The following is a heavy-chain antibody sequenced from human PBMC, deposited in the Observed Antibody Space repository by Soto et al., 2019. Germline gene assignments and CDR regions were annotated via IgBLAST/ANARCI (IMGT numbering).Heavy chain of an antibody. D-gene: IGHD6-19*01. CDR1: GFTFSDHW. CDR2: INSDGSTT. V-gene: IGHV3-74*01. J-gene: IGHJ4*02. CDR3: DRVSSSGPDY. Sequence: GGSLRLSCAASGFTFSDHWMHWVRQVPGKGLVWVARINSDGSTTTYADSVKGRFTISRANARNTLYLHMDSLRARDTALYYCDRVSSSGPDYWGEGT.